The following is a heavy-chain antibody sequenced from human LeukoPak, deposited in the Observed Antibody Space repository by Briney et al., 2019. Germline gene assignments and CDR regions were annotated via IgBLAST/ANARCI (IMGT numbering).Heavy chain of an antibody. CDR3: ARSGCSSTSCYSYWYFDL. D-gene: IGHD2-2*01. Sequence: GASVKVSCKASGYTFTSYGISWVRQAPGQGLEWMGWISAYNGNTNYAQKLQGRVTMTTDISTSTAYMGLRSLRSDDTAVYYCARSGCSSTSCYSYWYFDLWGRGTLVTVCS. J-gene: IGHJ2*01. V-gene: IGHV1-18*01. CDR1: GYTFTSYG. CDR2: ISAYNGNT.